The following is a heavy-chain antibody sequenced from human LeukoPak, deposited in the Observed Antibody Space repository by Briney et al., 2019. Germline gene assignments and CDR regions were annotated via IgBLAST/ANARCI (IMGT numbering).Heavy chain of an antibody. CDR1: GGSFSGYY. J-gene: IGHJ4*02. D-gene: IGHD3-22*01. Sequence: SETLSLTCAVYGGSFSGYYWSWIRQPPGKGLEWIGEINYSGSTKYNPSLKSRVTISVDTSKNQFSLKLSSVTAADTAVYYCARSPRYYDSSGYPHYFDYWGQGTLVTVSS. CDR3: ARSPRYYDSSGYPHYFDY. CDR2: INYSGST. V-gene: IGHV4-34*01.